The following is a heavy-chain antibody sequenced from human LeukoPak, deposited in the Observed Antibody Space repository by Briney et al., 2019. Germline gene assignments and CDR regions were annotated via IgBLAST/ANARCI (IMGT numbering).Heavy chain of an antibody. CDR3: ATRRAHDSSGYYGA. V-gene: IGHV4-34*01. Sequence: PSETLSLTCAVYGGSFSGYYWSWIRQPPGKGLEWIGEINHSGSTNYNPSLKSRVTISVDTSKNQSSLKLSSVTAADTAVYYCATRRAHDSSGYYGAWGQGTLVTVSS. CDR1: GGSFSGYY. CDR2: INHSGST. D-gene: IGHD3-22*01. J-gene: IGHJ5*02.